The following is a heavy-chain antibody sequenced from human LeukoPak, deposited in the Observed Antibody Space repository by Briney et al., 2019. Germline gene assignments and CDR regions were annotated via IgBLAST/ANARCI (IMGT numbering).Heavy chain of an antibody. J-gene: IGHJ4*02. V-gene: IGHV1-3*03. CDR1: GYTFTSYA. CDR3: ARGRPRTFNWGYLVY. CDR2: INAGNGNT. D-gene: IGHD7-27*01. Sequence: ASVKVSCKASGYTFTSYAMHWVRQAPGQRLEWMGWINAGNGNTKYSQEFQGRVTITRDTSASTAYMELSSLRSEDTAVYYCARGRPRTFNWGYLVYWGQGTLVTVSS.